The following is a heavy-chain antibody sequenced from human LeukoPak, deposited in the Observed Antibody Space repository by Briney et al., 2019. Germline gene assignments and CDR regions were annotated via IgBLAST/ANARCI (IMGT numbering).Heavy chain of an antibody. Sequence: ASVKVSCKASGYTLTSYGISWVRQAPGQGLEWMGWISAYNGNTNYAQKLQGRVTMTTDTSTSTAYMELRSLRSDDTAVYYCAACGSGSYYNEHWFDPWGQGTLVTVSS. J-gene: IGHJ5*02. D-gene: IGHD3-10*01. V-gene: IGHV1-18*01. CDR3: AACGSGSYYNEHWFDP. CDR2: ISAYNGNT. CDR1: GYTLTSYG.